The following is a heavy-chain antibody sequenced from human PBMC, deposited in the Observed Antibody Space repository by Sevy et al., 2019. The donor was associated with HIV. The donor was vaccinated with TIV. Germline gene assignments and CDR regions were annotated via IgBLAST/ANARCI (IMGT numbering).Heavy chain of an antibody. V-gene: IGHV4-30-4*01. J-gene: IGHJ5*02. CDR2: ISYTWNT. D-gene: IGHD6-6*01. CDR3: ARDGTEYTSSSVWFDP. CDR1: GGSISSGNYY. Sequence: SETLSLTCTVSGGSISSGNYYWHWIRQPPGKGLEWIGYISYTWNTYYNPSLKGPVTISVDTSNNQFSLRLTSVTAADTAVYYWARDGTEYTSSSVWFDPWGQGTLVTVSS.